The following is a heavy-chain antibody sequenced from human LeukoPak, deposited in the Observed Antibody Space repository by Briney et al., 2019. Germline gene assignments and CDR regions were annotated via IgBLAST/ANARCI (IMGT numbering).Heavy chain of an antibody. CDR1: GYTFTGYY. J-gene: IGHJ5*02. Sequence: ASVKVSCKASGYTFTGYYMHWVRQAPGQGLEWMGWINPNSGGTNYAQKFQGRVTMTRDTSISTAYMELSRLRCDGTAVYYWARDSVANYGVGYNCFDLWGQGTLVTVSS. V-gene: IGHV1-2*02. CDR3: ARDSVANYGVGYNCFDL. D-gene: IGHD3-3*01. CDR2: INPNSGGT.